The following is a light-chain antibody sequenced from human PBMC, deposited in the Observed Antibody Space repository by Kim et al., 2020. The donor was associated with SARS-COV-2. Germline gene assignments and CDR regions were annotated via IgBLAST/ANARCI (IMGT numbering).Light chain of an antibody. CDR1: QGISSY. CDR2: AAS. V-gene: IGKV1-9*01. Sequence: IQLTQSPSSLSASVGDRVTITCRASQGISSYLAWYQQKPGKAPKLLIYAASTLQSGVPSRFSGSGSGTDFSLTISSLRPEDVATYFCQQLDSYPLTFGGGTKLEI. J-gene: IGKJ4*01. CDR3: QQLDSYPLT.